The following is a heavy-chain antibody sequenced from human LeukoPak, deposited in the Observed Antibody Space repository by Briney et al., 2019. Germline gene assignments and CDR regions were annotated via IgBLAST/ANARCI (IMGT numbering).Heavy chain of an antibody. V-gene: IGHV1-69*01. CDR1: GGTFSSYA. CDR3: ARVRRKRELPEFDP. D-gene: IGHD1-26*01. J-gene: IGHJ5*02. CDR2: IIPIFGTA. Sequence: SVKVSCKASGGTFSSYAISWVRQAPGQGLEWMGGIIPIFGTANYAQKFQGRVTITADESTSTAYMELSSLRSEDTAVYYCARVRRKRELPEFDPWGQGTLVTVSS.